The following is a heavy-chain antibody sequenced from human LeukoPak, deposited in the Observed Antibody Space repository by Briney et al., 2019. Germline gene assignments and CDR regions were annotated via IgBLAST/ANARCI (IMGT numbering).Heavy chain of an antibody. Sequence: ASVKVSCKTSGYIFTNYAIHWVRQAPGQRLEWMGWINVGNGHTIYSQKFQGRVTITRDTSASTAYMELSSLRSEDTALYYCERGPILTGNYYPDDFWGQGTLVTVSS. CDR3: ERGPILTGNYYPDDF. V-gene: IGHV1-3*01. CDR2: INVGNGHT. D-gene: IGHD3-9*01. J-gene: IGHJ4*02. CDR1: GYIFTNYA.